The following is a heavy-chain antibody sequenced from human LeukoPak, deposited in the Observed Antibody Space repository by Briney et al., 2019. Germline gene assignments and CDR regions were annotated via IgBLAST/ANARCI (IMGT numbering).Heavy chain of an antibody. V-gene: IGHV3-53*01. J-gene: IGHJ4*02. CDR2: TYYDGTT. CDR3: AVANPYTSGWYYFEY. D-gene: IGHD6-19*01. Sequence: GGSLRLSCEGSGFTVSSTYMSWIRQAPGKGLEWVSTTYYDGTTYYADSVKGRFTISRDNSGNTLYLQMNSLRAEDTAAYYCAVANPYTSGWYYFEYWGQGTLVTVSS. CDR1: GFTVSSTY.